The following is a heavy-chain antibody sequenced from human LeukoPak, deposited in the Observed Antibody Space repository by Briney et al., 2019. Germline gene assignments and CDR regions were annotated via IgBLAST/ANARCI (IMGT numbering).Heavy chain of an antibody. J-gene: IGHJ2*01. CDR2: TNAGNGNT. D-gene: IGHD5-18*01. CDR3: ARVASGARIQLWLSYFDL. CDR1: GYTFTSYA. V-gene: IGHV1-3*01. Sequence: ASVKVSCKASGYTFTSYAMHWVRQAPGQGLEWMGRTNAGNGNTKNSQKFQGRVTITRHTSASTAYMELSSLRSEGTAVYYCARVASGARIQLWLSYFDLWGRGTLVTVSS.